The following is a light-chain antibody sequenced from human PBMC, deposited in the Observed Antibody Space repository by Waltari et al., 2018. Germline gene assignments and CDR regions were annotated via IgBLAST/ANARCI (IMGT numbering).Light chain of an antibody. CDR1: QSLVHTDGNTY. J-gene: IGKJ2*01. CDR3: MQGSHWPRT. CDR2: KIS. Sequence: DVVMTQSPLSLPVTLGQPASISCRSRQSLVHTDGNTYLNWFQPRPGQPPRRPIYKISRREAGVPDRFSGSGSGTDFTLKISRVEAEDVGVYYCMQGSHWPRTFGQGTKLEI. V-gene: IGKV2-30*02.